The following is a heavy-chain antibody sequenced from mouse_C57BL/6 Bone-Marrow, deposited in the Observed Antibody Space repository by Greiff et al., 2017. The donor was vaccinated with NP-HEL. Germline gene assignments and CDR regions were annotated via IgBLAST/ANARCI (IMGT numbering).Heavy chain of an antibody. D-gene: IGHD6-1*01. CDR1: GCTFTSYW. Sequence: QVQLQQPGAELVKPGASVKMSCKASGCTFTSYWITWVKQRPGQGLEWIGDIYPGSGSTNYNEKFKSKATLTVDTSSSTAYMQLSSLTSEDSAVYYCARGPLLPYYAMDYWGQGTSVTVSS. CDR2: IYPGSGST. V-gene: IGHV1-55*01. J-gene: IGHJ4*01. CDR3: ARGPLLPYYAMDY.